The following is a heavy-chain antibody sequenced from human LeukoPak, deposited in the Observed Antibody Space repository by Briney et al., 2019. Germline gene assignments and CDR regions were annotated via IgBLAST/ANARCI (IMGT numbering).Heavy chain of an antibody. J-gene: IGHJ4*02. D-gene: IGHD3-10*01. Sequence: PSETLSLTCAVYGGSFSGYYWSWIRHPPGKGLEWIGEINHSGSTNYNPSLKSRVTISVDTSKNQFSLKLSSVTAADTAVYYCARGRGIWFGELPFDYWGQGTLVTVSS. V-gene: IGHV4-34*01. CDR2: INHSGST. CDR3: ARGRGIWFGELPFDY. CDR1: GGSFSGYY.